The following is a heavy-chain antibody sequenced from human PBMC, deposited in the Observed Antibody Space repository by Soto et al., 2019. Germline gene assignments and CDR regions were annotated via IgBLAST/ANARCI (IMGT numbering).Heavy chain of an antibody. CDR3: ARDGVASGNINFDY. CDR2: ISGDSGNT. V-gene: IGHV1-3*01. Sequence: ASVKVSCKASGYMFTKSAMHWVRQAPGQRLEWMGWISGDSGNTKYSPKLQDRVTITRDTSASTAYMELSSLRSEDTALYYCARDGVASGNINFDYWGQGTLVTVSS. CDR1: GYMFTKSA. J-gene: IGHJ4*01.